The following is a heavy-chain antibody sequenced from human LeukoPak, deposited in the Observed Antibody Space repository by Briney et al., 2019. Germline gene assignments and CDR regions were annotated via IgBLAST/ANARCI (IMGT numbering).Heavy chain of an antibody. V-gene: IGHV4-39*07. D-gene: IGHD3-3*01. Sequence: SETLSLTCTVSGGSISSSSYYWGWIRQPPGKGLEWIGSIYYSGSTYHNPSLKSRLTISLDTSKNQSSLRLSSVTAADTAVYYCARAYYDFWSGYYSYFDYWGQGTLVTVSS. CDR2: IYYSGST. CDR1: GGSISSSSYY. J-gene: IGHJ4*02. CDR3: ARAYYDFWSGYYSYFDY.